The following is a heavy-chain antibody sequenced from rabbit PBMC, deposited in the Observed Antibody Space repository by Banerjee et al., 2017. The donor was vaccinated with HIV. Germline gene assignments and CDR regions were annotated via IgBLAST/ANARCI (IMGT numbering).Heavy chain of an antibody. CDR1: GFDFSNYY. J-gene: IGHJ4*01. CDR2: IDPIFGST. D-gene: IGHD4-1*01. V-gene: IGHV1S7*01. CDR3: ARVMYSSGWGADFNL. Sequence: QLKESGGGLVQPGGSLKLSCKASGFDFSNYYMSWVRQAPGKGLEWIGYIDPIFGSTHYASWVNGRFTISSHNAQNTLYLQLNSLTAADTATYFCARVMYSSGWGADFNLWGPGTLVTVS.